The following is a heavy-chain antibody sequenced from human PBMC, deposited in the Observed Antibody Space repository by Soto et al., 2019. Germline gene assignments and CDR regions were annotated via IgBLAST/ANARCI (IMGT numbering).Heavy chain of an antibody. Sequence: SETLSLTCTVSGGSISSGDYYWSWIRQPPGKGLEWIGYIYYSGSTYYNPSLKSRVTISVDTSKNQFSLKLSSVTAADTAVYYCARDSSSWYLGWFDPWGQGTLVTV. CDR1: GGSISSGDYY. CDR2: IYYSGST. V-gene: IGHV4-30-4*01. CDR3: ARDSSSWYLGWFDP. J-gene: IGHJ5*02. D-gene: IGHD6-13*01.